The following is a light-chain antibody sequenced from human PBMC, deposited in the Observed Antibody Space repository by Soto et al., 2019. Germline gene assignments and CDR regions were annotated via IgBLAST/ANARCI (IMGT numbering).Light chain of an antibody. V-gene: IGLV2-14*01. CDR3: SSYTTNSIWV. Sequence: QSALTQPASVSGSPGQSITISYTGTSSDVGGYNYVSWYQQHPGKAPKLMIYEVSNRPSGVSNRFSGSKSGNTASLTISGLQAEDEADYYCSSYTTNSIWVFGGGTKVTVL. CDR1: SSDVGGYNY. J-gene: IGLJ3*02. CDR2: EVS.